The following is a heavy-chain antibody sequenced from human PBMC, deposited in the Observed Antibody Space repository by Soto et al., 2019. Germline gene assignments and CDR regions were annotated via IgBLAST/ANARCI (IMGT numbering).Heavy chain of an antibody. Sequence: EVQLVESGGGLVQPGRSLRLSCAASGFTFDDYAMHWVRQAPGKSLECVSGISWNSGSIGYADSVKGRFTISRDNAKNSLYLQMNSLRAEDTALYYCAKDMRYYYYYGMDVWGQGTTVTVSS. CDR1: GFTFDDYA. V-gene: IGHV3-9*01. CDR3: AKDMRYYYYYGMDV. CDR2: ISWNSGSI. J-gene: IGHJ6*02.